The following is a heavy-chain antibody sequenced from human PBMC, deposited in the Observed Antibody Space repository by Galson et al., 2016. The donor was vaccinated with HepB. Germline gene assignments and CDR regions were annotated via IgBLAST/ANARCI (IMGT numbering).Heavy chain of an antibody. CDR2: VYHNGNT. Sequence: ETLSLTCSVSGGSVNSAEYYWTWIRQPPGKGLEWIGYVYHNGNTYYNPSLKSRVTISVDTSKNQFSLKLSSVTAADTAVYYCASGRYYYGSEYWGQGTTVTVSS. CDR3: ASGRYYYGSEY. D-gene: IGHD3-10*01. J-gene: IGHJ6*02. V-gene: IGHV4-61*08. CDR1: GGSVNSAEYY.